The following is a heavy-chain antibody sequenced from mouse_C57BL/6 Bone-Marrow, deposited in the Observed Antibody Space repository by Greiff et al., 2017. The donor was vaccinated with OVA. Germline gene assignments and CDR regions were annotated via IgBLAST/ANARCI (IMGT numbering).Heavy chain of an antibody. CDR2: IDPSDSET. J-gene: IGHJ1*03. V-gene: IGHV1-52*01. CDR1: GYTFTSYW. CDR3: ARLPYYYGSSYWYFDV. D-gene: IGHD1-1*01. Sequence: QVQLQQPGAELVRPGSSVKLSCKASGYTFTSYWMHWVKQRPIQGLEWIGNIDPSDSETHYNQKFKDKATLTVDKSSSTAYMQLSSLTSEDSAVYYCARLPYYYGSSYWYFDVWGTGTTVTVSS.